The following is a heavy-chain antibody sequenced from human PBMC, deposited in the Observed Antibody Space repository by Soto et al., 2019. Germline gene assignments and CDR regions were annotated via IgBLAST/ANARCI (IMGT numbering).Heavy chain of an antibody. CDR3: ARDYYASRTIFGVVPHYGMDV. CDR1: GYTFTGYY. V-gene: IGHV1-2*02. D-gene: IGHD3-3*01. CDR2: INPNSGGT. Sequence: ASVNVSCKASGYTFTGYYMHRVRQAPGRGLEWMGWINPNSGGTNYAQKFQGRVTMTRDMSISTAYMELSRLRSDDTAVYYCARDYYASRTIFGVVPHYGMDVWGQGTTVTVSS. J-gene: IGHJ6*02.